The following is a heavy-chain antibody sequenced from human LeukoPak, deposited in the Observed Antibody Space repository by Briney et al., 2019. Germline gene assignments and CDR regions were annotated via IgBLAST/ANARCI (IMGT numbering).Heavy chain of an antibody. V-gene: IGHV3-23*01. Sequence: GGSLRLSCAASGFTFSSYGMSWVRQAPGKGLEWVSAISGSGGSTYYADSVKGRFTISRDNSKNTLYLQMDSLRAEDTAVYYCAKADPGDDYFDYWGQGTLVTVSS. CDR2: ISGSGGST. CDR1: GFTFSSYG. D-gene: IGHD2-21*02. J-gene: IGHJ4*02. CDR3: AKADPGDDYFDY.